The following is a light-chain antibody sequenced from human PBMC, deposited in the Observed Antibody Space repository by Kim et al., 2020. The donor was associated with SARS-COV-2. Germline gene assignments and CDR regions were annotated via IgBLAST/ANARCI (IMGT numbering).Light chain of an antibody. CDR1: TSNLGAGFD. J-gene: IGLJ3*02. V-gene: IGLV1-40*01. CDR3: QSYDTVLGGSL. CDR2: NNS. Sequence: QRVTISCTGTTSNLGAGFDVHWYQQVAGAAPKVVIFNNSKRPSGVPERFSASNSGTSASLAITGLQSEDEGVYYCQSYDTVLGGSLFGGGTKVTVL.